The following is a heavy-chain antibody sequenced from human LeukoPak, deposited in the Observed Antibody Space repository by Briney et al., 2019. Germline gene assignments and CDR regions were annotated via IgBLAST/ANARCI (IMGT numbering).Heavy chain of an antibody. CDR1: GFTFSTYW. Sequence: PGGSLRLSCAASGFTFSTYWMHWVRQGPGKGLVWVSHINSDGGITNYAGSVKGRFTISRDNAKNTLYLQMNSLRGEDTAIYYCVRDLGPSKTFDIWGQGTMVTVSS. V-gene: IGHV3-74*01. J-gene: IGHJ3*02. D-gene: IGHD3-16*01. CDR2: INSDGGIT. CDR3: VRDLGPSKTFDI.